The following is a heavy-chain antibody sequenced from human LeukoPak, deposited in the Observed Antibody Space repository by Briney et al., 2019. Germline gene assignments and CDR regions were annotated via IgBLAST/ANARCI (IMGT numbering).Heavy chain of an antibody. Sequence: KGSETLSLTCAVYGGSFSGYYWSWIRQPPGKGLEWIGEINHSGSTNYDPSLKSRVTISVDTSKNQFSLKLSSVTAADTAVYYCARGRARKRYYYDSSGYYYDYWGQGTLVTVSS. V-gene: IGHV4-34*01. J-gene: IGHJ4*02. D-gene: IGHD3-22*01. CDR2: INHSGST. CDR1: GGSFSGYY. CDR3: ARGRARKRYYYDSSGYYYDY.